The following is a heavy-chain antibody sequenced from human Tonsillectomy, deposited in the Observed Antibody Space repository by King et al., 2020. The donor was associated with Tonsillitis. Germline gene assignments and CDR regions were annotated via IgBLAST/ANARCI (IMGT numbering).Heavy chain of an antibody. CDR2: IYPGDSDT. CDR3: ARRMMWDLSLKNDVFDL. Sequence: DVQLVESGAELKKPGESLKISCKGSGYSFSTYWIGWVRQTPGKGLEWMGFIYPGDSDTRYRPSFQGHVTISVDKYTDTAYLQWNSLTTSDTAMYYCARRMMWDLSLKNDVFDLWGQGTMVIVSS. D-gene: IGHD1-26*01. V-gene: IGHV5-51*03. J-gene: IGHJ3*01. CDR1: GYSFSTYW.